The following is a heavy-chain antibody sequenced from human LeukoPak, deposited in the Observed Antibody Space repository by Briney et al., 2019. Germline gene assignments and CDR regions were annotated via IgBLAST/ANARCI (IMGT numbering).Heavy chain of an antibody. D-gene: IGHD5-18*01. Sequence: ASVKVSCEASGYTFTGYYMHWVRQAPGQGLEWMGWINPNSGGTNYAQKFQGRVTMTRDTSISTAYMELSRLRSDDTAVYYCARVGGYSYAQGSRFDPWGQGTLVTVSS. CDR3: ARVGGYSYAQGSRFDP. CDR1: GYTFTGYY. V-gene: IGHV1-2*02. CDR2: INPNSGGT. J-gene: IGHJ5*02.